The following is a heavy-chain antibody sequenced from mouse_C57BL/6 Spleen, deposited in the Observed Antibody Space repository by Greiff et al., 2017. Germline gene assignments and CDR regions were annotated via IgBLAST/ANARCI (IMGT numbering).Heavy chain of an antibody. J-gene: IGHJ2*01. CDR3: ARSPAYYFDY. Sequence: VQLQQSGPELVQPGASVKISCKASGYAFRSSWMNWVKQRPGKGLEWIGRISPGDGDTTYNGTFKGKATLTAAKSSSTAYMQLSSLTSEDSAVYFCARSPAYYFDYWGQGTTLTVSS. V-gene: IGHV1-82*01. CDR2: ISPGDGDT. CDR1: GYAFRSSW.